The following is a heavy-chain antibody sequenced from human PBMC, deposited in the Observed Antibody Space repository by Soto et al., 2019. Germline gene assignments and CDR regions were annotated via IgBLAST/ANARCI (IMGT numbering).Heavy chain of an antibody. D-gene: IGHD2-15*01. CDR1: GFTFSSYG. CDR3: AKEGGGGIYYFDY. J-gene: IGHJ4*02. Sequence: EVQVLESGGGLVQPGGSLRLSCAASGFTFSSYGMSWVRQAPGKGLEWVSAIGASGSSYADSVKGRFTISRDNSKNTRYLQMNSLGAEDTAVYYCAKEGGGGIYYFDYWGQGTLVTVSS. CDR2: IGASGS. V-gene: IGHV3-23*01.